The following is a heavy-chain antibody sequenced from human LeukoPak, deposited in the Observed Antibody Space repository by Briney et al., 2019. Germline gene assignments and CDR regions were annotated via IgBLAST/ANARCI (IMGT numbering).Heavy chain of an antibody. Sequence: PGGSLRLSCAGSGFTVSTNYMSWGRQAPGKGLEWVSVIYRDGDTYYADSVKRRFTSSRDSSKNKLHLQMNSLRAEDTAVYYCARDVFDRGLQWYFVLWGRGTVITVSS. CDR1: GFTVSTNY. J-gene: IGHJ2*01. CDR2: IYRDGDT. V-gene: IGHV3-53*01. CDR3: ARDVFDRGLQWYFVL. D-gene: IGHD3-16*01.